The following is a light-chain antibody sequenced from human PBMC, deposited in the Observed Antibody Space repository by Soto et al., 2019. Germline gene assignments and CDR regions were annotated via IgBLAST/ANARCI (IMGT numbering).Light chain of an antibody. CDR3: HQYNNLPFT. CDR1: QDIIIS. V-gene: IGKV1-33*01. Sequence: DIQMTQSPSSLSASVGDRVTITCQASQDIIISLNWYQQKPGKAPKLLIYDASNLETGVPSRFSGSGSGTHFTLTISSLQPEDVATYSCHQYNNLPFTYGPGAKVDIK. J-gene: IGKJ3*01. CDR2: DAS.